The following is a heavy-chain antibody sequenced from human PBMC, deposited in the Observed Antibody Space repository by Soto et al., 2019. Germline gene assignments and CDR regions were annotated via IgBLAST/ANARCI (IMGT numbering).Heavy chain of an antibody. Sequence: ASVKVACKASGGTFSIYAISWVLQAPGQGLEWMGGIIPIFGTANYAQKFQGRVTITADESTSTAYMELSSLRSDDTAVYYCARDQGITTFGVYSMYYNGMDVWGPGTTVTVS. CDR2: IIPIFGTA. CDR1: GGTFSIYA. CDR3: ARDQGITTFGVYSMYYNGMDV. J-gene: IGHJ6*02. V-gene: IGHV1-69*13. D-gene: IGHD3-3*01.